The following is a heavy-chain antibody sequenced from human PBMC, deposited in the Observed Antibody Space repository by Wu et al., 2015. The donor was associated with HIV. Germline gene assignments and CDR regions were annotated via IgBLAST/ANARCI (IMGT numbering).Heavy chain of an antibody. J-gene: IGHJ4*02. V-gene: IGHV1-2*02. CDR2: INPNSGGT. D-gene: IGHD3-9*01. CDR3: ARENDILTGYSGIDY. CDR1: GGTFSNYA. Sequence: QVQLVQSGAEVKKPGSSVKVSCKASGGTFSNYAISWVRQAPGQGLEWMGWINPNSGGTNYAQKFQGRVTMTRDTSISTAYMELSRLKSDDTAMYYCARENDILTGYSGIDYWGQGTLVTVSS.